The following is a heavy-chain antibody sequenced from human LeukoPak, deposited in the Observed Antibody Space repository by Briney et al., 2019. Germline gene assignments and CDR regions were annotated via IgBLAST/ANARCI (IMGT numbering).Heavy chain of an antibody. J-gene: IGHJ5*02. Sequence: SGPTLVKPSETPSLTCTVSGGSISSYYWSWIRQPPGKGLEWIGYISYSGSTNYNPSLKSRVTISVDTSKNQFSLKLSSVTAADTAVYYCARDRNWRSGWFDPWGQGTLVTVSS. D-gene: IGHD1-1*01. CDR1: GGSISSYY. CDR3: ARDRNWRSGWFDP. V-gene: IGHV4-59*01. CDR2: ISYSGST.